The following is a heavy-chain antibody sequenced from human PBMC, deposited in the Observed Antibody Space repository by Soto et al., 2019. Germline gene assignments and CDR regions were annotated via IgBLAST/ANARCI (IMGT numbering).Heavy chain of an antibody. Sequence: GGSLRLSCAASGFTFGSYGMHWVRQAPGKGLEWVAVISYDGSNKYYADSVKGRFTISRDNSKNTLYLQMNSLRAEDTAVYYCAKESASGGFYYWGQGTLVTVSS. CDR2: ISYDGSNK. J-gene: IGHJ4*02. D-gene: IGHD2-15*01. V-gene: IGHV3-30*18. CDR3: AKESASGGFYY. CDR1: GFTFGSYG.